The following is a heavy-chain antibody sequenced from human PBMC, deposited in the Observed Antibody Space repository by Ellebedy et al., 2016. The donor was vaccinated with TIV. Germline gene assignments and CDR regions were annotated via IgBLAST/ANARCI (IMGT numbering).Heavy chain of an antibody. CDR2: IYPADNV. D-gene: IGHD1/OR15-1a*01. CDR1: GFSFSSYA. CDR3: AVTGTAADGAGWFGP. Sequence: GESLKISCAASGFSFSSYAMSWVRQAPGKGLEWVSFIYPADNVVYADSVKDRFIMSRDDSKNTIYLQMNSLRVEDTALYYCAVTGTAADGAGWFGPWGQGTLVAVSS. J-gene: IGHJ5*02. V-gene: IGHV3-66*01.